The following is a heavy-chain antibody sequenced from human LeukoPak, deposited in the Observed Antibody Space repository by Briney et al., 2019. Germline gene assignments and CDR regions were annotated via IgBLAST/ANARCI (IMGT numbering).Heavy chain of an antibody. CDR3: AKNFGRYSSSLHFDY. CDR2: ISYDGSNK. Sequence: GGSLRLSCAASGFTFSSYGMHWVRQSPGKGLEWVAVISYDGSNKYYADSVNGRFTISRDNSKNTLYLQMSSLRAEDTAVYYCAKNFGRYSSSLHFDYWGQGTLVTVSS. V-gene: IGHV3-30*18. J-gene: IGHJ4*02. CDR1: GFTFSSYG. D-gene: IGHD6-13*01.